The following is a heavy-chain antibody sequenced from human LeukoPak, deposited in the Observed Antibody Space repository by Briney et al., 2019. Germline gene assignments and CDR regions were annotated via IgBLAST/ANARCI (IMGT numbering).Heavy chain of an antibody. D-gene: IGHD4-11*01. CDR2: ISGSGGST. J-gene: IGHJ4*02. CDR3: AKASMTTESEFDY. V-gene: IGHV3-23*01. Sequence: GGSLRLSCVASGITFSNYAMTWVRQAPGKGLEWVSAISGSGGSTYYADSVKGRFTISRDNSKNTLYLQMNSLRAEDTAVYYCAKASMTTESEFDYWGQGTLVTVSS. CDR1: GITFSNYA.